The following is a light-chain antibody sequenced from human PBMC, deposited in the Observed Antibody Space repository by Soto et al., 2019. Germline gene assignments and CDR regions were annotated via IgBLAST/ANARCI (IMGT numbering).Light chain of an antibody. CDR1: SNDIGANNY. V-gene: IGLV2-14*03. CDR3: SSYTVTNIGV. CDR2: DVT. J-gene: IGLJ3*02. Sequence: QSALTQPASVSGSPGQSITISCTGTSNDIGANNYVSWYQQHPGKAPKLMIYDVTNRPSGVSDRFSGSKSGDTASLTISGLLPEDDADYYCSSYTVTNIGVFVGGTKVTVL.